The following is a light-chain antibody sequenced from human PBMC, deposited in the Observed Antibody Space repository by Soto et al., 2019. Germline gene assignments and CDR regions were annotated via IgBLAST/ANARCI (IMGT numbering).Light chain of an antibody. CDR2: EVS. CDR3: AAWDDSLNGLYV. Sequence: QSVLTQPASVSGSPGQSITISCTGTSSDVGGYNYVSWYQQHPGKAPKLIIYEVSNRPSGVSNRFSGSKSGNTASLTISGLQAEDEADYYCAAWDDSLNGLYVFGTGTKVTVL. V-gene: IGLV2-14*01. CDR1: SSDVGGYNY. J-gene: IGLJ1*01.